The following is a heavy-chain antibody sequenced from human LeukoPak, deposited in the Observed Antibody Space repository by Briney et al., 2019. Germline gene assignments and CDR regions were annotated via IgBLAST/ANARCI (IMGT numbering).Heavy chain of an antibody. CDR3: AITPQYCSSTSCYESCYYYYYMDV. J-gene: IGHJ6*03. CDR1: GGTFSSYA. CDR2: IIPIFGTA. D-gene: IGHD2-2*01. V-gene: IGHV1-69*01. Sequence: GASVKVSCKASGGTFSSYAISWVRQAPGQGLEWMGGIIPIFGTANYAQKFQGRVTITADESTSTAYMELSSLRSEDTAVYYCAITPQYCSSTSCYESCYYYYYMDVWGKGTTVTISS.